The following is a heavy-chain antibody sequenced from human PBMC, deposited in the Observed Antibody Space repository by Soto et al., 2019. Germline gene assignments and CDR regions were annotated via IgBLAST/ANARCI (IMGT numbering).Heavy chain of an antibody. CDR3: TRLPRDCNKTSCYYADH. D-gene: IGHD3-3*01. V-gene: IGHV5-51*01. Sequence: GESLKISCRGSGYDFNTNWFGWVRQLPGRGLEWVGIMYPGDSDTRYNPSLQGHVTLSVDVTVSTAFLQWRSVETSDTGMYFCTRLPRDCNKTSCYYADHWGQGTQVTVSA. CDR2: MYPGDSDT. CDR1: GYDFNTNW. J-gene: IGHJ4*02.